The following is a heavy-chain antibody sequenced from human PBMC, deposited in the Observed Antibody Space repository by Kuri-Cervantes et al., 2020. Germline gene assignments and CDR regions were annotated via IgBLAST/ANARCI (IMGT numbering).Heavy chain of an antibody. CDR2: LSSSSSYI. CDR3: AKDAGDGYKGFGY. D-gene: IGHD5-24*01. V-gene: IGHV3-21*04. CDR1: GFTFSSYS. Sequence: GESLKISCAASGFTFSSYSMNWVRQAPGKGLEWVSSLSSSSSYIYYADSVKGRFTISRDNAKNSLYLQMNSLRTEDTALYYCAKDAGDGYKGFGYWGQGTLVTVSS. J-gene: IGHJ4*02.